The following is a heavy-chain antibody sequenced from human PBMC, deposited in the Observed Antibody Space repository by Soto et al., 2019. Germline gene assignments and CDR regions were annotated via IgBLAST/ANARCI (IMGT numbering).Heavy chain of an antibody. CDR1: GYTFTSYG. J-gene: IGHJ6*02. Sequence: ASVKVSCKASGYTFTSYGISWVRQAPGQGLEWMGWINPNSGGTNYAQKFQGWVTMTRDTSISTAYMELSRLRSDDTAVYYCARALVVVPAAIVFGMDVWGQGTTVTVSS. CDR2: INPNSGGT. CDR3: ARALVVVPAAIVFGMDV. V-gene: IGHV1-2*04. D-gene: IGHD2-2*01.